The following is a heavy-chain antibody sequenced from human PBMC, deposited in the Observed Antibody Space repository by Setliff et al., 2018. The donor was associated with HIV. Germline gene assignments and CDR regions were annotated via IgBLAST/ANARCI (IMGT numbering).Heavy chain of an antibody. CDR1: GGSFSGYY. V-gene: IGHV4-34*01. J-gene: IGHJ4*02. D-gene: IGHD6-6*01. CDR3: ARSPGRGLAASIAPFFDY. CDR2: INHSGST. Sequence: SETLSLTCDVYGGSFSGYYWSWIRQPPGKGLEWIGEINHSGSTNYNPSLKSRVTISVDTSKKQFSLKLSSVTAADTAVYYCARSPGRGLAASIAPFFDYWGQGTLVTVSS.